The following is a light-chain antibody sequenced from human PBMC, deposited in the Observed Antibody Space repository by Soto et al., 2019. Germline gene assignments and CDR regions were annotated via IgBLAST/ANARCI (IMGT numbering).Light chain of an antibody. V-gene: IGLV2-14*01. CDR2: EVS. J-gene: IGLJ2*01. CDR1: SIDVGGYNY. Sequence: QSVLTQPASVSGAPGQSITISCTGTSIDVGGYNYVSWYQQHPGKAPKLMIYEVSNRPSGVSNRFSGSKSGNTASLTISGLQAEDEADYYCSSYTSSSTVLVFGGGTKVTVL. CDR3: SSYTSSSTVLV.